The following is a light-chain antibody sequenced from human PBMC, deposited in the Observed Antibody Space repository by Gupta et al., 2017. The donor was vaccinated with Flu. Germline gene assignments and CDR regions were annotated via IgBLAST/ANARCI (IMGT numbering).Light chain of an antibody. V-gene: IGKV1-33*01. CDR3: QQDDTHSFT. J-gene: IGKJ3*01. Sequence: DIQMTQSPSSLSASVGDRVTITCQASQDISNYLNWYQQKPGKAPKLLIYDASNFETGVPSRFSGSGSVTDFTFTISSLQPEDIATYYCQQDDTHSFTFGHGTKVDIK. CDR2: DAS. CDR1: QDISNY.